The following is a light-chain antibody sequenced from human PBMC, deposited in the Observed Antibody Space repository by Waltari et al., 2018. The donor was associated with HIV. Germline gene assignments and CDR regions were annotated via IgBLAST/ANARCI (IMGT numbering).Light chain of an antibody. CDR3: AAWDDSLSGLW. V-gene: IGLV1-47*01. CDR2: RHN. J-gene: IGLJ3*02. CDR1: SSNIGSNY. Sequence: QSVLTQPPSASGTPGQRVTISCSGSSSNIGSNYVYWYQQLPGTAPKLLIYRHNEGPSGFPDRFSCSKSGTSASLAISGLRSEDETNYYGAAWDDSLSGLWFGGGTKLTIL.